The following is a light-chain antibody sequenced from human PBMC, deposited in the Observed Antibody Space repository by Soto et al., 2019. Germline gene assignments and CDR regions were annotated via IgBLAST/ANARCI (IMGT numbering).Light chain of an antibody. Sequence: DIQMTQSPSTLSTSVGDRVTITCRASQSISTWLAWYQHKPGKAPKLLIYQASSLEGGVPSRFSGSGSGTEFTLTISSLQPDDFAPYYCQQYITYSRTFGQGTRVETK. CDR1: QSISTW. CDR3: QQYITYSRT. J-gene: IGKJ2*02. CDR2: QAS. V-gene: IGKV1-5*03.